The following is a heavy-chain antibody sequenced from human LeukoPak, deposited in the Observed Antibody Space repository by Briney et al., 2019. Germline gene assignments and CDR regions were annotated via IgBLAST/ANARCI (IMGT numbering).Heavy chain of an antibody. D-gene: IGHD3-10*01. Sequence: GRSLRLSCAASGFTFSSYAMSWVRQAPGKGLEWVSAISGSGGSTYYADSVKGRFTISRDNSKNTLYLQMNSLRAEDTAVYYCANEGKLLWFGELLYRDYWGQGTLVTVSS. CDR1: GFTFSSYA. CDR2: ISGSGGST. CDR3: ANEGKLLWFGELLYRDY. V-gene: IGHV3-23*01. J-gene: IGHJ4*02.